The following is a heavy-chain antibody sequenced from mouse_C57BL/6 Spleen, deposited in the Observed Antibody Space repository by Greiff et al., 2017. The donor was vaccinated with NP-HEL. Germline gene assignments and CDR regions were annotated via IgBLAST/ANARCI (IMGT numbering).Heavy chain of an antibody. J-gene: IGHJ2*01. V-gene: IGHV1-52*01. Sequence: VQLQQSGAELVRPGSSVKLSCKASGYTFTSYWMHWVKQRPIQGLEWIGNIDPSDSETHYNQKFKDKATLTVDKSSSTAYMQLSSLTSEDSAVYYCAMYDYDGFDYWGQGTTLTVSS. D-gene: IGHD2-4*01. CDR1: GYTFTSYW. CDR3: AMYDYDGFDY. CDR2: IDPSDSET.